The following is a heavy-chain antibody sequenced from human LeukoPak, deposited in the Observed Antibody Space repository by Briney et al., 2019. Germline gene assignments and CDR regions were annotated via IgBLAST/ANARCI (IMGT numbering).Heavy chain of an antibody. J-gene: IGHJ3*02. V-gene: IGHV3-48*01. Sequence: GGSLRLSCAASGFTFSSYSMNWVRPAPGKGLEWVSYISSSSSTIYYADSVKGRFTISRDNAKNSLYPQMNSPRAEDTAVYYCAKVEPFWSGRSFDAFDIWGQGTMVTVSS. CDR2: ISSSSSTI. CDR1: GFTFSSYS. D-gene: IGHD3-3*01. CDR3: AKVEPFWSGRSFDAFDI.